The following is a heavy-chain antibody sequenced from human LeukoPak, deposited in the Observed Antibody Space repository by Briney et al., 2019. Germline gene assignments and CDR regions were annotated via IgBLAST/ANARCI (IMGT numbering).Heavy chain of an antibody. CDR3: ARAYLAYCGGDCSYPNWFDP. D-gene: IGHD2-21*02. J-gene: IGHJ5*02. CDR2: ISAYNGNT. Sequence: ASVKVSCKASGYTFTSYGFTWVRQAPGQGLEWMGWISAYNGNTNYAQKLQGRVTMTTDTSTSTAYMELRSLRSDDTAVYYCARAYLAYCGGDCSYPNWFDPWGQGTLVTVSS. V-gene: IGHV1-18*01. CDR1: GYTFTSYG.